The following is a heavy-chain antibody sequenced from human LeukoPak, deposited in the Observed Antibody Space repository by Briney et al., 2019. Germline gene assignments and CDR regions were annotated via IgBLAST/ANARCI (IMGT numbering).Heavy chain of an antibody. CDR3: ARGHGAVAGTDY. D-gene: IGHD6-19*01. V-gene: IGHV4-30-2*01. CDR2: IYHTGST. J-gene: IGHJ4*02. Sequence: SETLSLTCTVSGGSISSGGYYWSWIRQPPGKGLEWIGYIYHTGSTYYNPSLKSRLTISVDKSKNQFPLRLNSVTAADTAVYYCARGHGAVAGTDYWGQGTLVTVSS. CDR1: GGSISSGGYY.